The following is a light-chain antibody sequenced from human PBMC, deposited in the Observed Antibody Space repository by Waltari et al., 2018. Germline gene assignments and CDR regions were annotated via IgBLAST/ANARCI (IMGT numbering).Light chain of an antibody. CDR2: IDGCGGH. CDR1: SEHSAYA. J-gene: IGLJ2*01. V-gene: IGLV4-69*01. CDR3: QTWDPDTVV. Sequence: QLAVTQSPSASASLGASVKLTCTLSSEHSAYATAWHQHQPVKGPRFLMKIDGCGGHTKGDGIPDRFSGFSSGAERYLTISSLQYEDEAAYYCQTWDPDTVVFGGGTKLTV.